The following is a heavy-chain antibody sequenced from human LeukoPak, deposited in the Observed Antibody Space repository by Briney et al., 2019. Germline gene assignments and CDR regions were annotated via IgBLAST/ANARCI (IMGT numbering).Heavy chain of an antibody. V-gene: IGHV3-23*01. CDR1: GFTLSTYT. Sequence: GGSLRLPCAASGFTLSTYTMTWVRQAPGKGLEWISCIIGSGSSTYYADSVKGRFTISRDNFQNTLYLQMNSLRAEDTAVYYCAKGKRLLDYWGQGTLVTVSS. D-gene: IGHD6-25*01. CDR2: IIGSGSST. J-gene: IGHJ4*02. CDR3: AKGKRLLDY.